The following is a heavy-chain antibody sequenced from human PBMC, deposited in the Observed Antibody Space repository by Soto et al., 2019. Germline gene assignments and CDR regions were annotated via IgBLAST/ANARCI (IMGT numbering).Heavy chain of an antibody. V-gene: IGHV3-21*01. D-gene: IGHD3-22*01. CDR2: ISSTTNYT. CDR3: AKERYYDSSGYTYYFDY. CDR1: GFTFTRYS. J-gene: IGHJ4*02. Sequence: GSLILSFAASGFTFTRYSINWVRQAPGKGLEWVSSISSTTNYTNYADSVKGRFTISRDNAKNSLYLQMNSLRAEDTAVYYCAKERYYDSSGYTYYFDYWGQGTLVTVSS.